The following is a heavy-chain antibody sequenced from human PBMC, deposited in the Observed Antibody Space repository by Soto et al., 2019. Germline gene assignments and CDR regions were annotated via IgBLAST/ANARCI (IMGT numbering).Heavy chain of an antibody. V-gene: IGHV3-30-3*01. Sequence: QVQLVESGGGVVQPGRSLRLSCAASGFTFSSYAMHWVRQAPGKGLEWVAVISYDGSNKYYADSVKGRFTISRDNSKNTLYLQMNSLRAEDTAVYYCASYICGSGGLDYWGQGTLVTVSS. J-gene: IGHJ4*02. D-gene: IGHD3-10*01. CDR1: GFTFSSYA. CDR2: ISYDGSNK. CDR3: ASYICGSGGLDY.